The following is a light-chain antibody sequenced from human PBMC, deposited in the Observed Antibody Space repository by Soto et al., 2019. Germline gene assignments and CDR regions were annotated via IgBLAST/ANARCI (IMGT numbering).Light chain of an antibody. CDR2: DAS. CDR3: QQRSNWPPDT. V-gene: IGKV3-11*01. CDR1: QSVSSY. Sequence: EIRMSQSPATLAVSPGERATLSGRASQSVSSYLAWYQQKPGQAPRLLIYDASNKATGIPARFSGSGSGTDFTLTISSLEPEDFAVYYCQQRSNWPPDTFGQGTRLEIK. J-gene: IGKJ5*01.